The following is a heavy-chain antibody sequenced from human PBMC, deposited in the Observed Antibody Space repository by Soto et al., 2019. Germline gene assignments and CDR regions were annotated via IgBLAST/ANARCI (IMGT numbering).Heavy chain of an antibody. CDR1: GLTLSTPW. CDR3: TTDAAIV. Sequence: EVQLVESGGGLVKPGGSLKLPCEAPGLTLSTPWLSWSAQAQGKGLEWVGRIKSISDGGTTDYAAPVKGRFTISRDDSKNTLYLQMNSLKTEDTAVYFCTTDAAIVWGQGTLVTVSS. D-gene: IGHD1-26*01. J-gene: IGHJ4*02. CDR2: IKSISDGGTT. V-gene: IGHV3-15*01.